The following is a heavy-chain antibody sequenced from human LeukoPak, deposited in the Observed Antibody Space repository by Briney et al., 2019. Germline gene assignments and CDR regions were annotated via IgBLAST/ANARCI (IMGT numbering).Heavy chain of an antibody. Sequence: SETLSLTCTVSGGSISSYYWSWIRQPPGKGLEWIGYIYYSGSTNYNPSLKSRVTISVDTSRNQFSLKLSSLTAADTAVYYCARQGGGFWYFDLWGRGTLVTVSS. J-gene: IGHJ2*01. CDR3: ARQGGGFWYFDL. CDR2: IYYSGST. D-gene: IGHD6-25*01. V-gene: IGHV4-59*08. CDR1: GGSISSYY.